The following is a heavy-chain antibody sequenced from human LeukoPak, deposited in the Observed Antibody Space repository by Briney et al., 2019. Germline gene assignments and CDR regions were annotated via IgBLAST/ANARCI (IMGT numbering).Heavy chain of an antibody. Sequence: GGSLRLSCAASGFTFSSYGMHWVRQAPGKGLEWVAFIRYDGSNKYYADSVKGRFTISRDNSKNTLYLQMNSLRAVDTAVYYCAKDEYSSSSSDYWGQGTLVTVSS. V-gene: IGHV3-30*02. J-gene: IGHJ4*02. CDR2: IRYDGSNK. D-gene: IGHD6-6*01. CDR1: GFTFSSYG. CDR3: AKDEYSSSSSDY.